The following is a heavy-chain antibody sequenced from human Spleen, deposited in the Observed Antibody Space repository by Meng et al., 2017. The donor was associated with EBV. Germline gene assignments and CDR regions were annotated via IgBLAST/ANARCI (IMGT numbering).Heavy chain of an antibody. CDR1: GGSVSSGKFY. V-gene: IGHV4-39*01. CDR3: ARHPHLNYYSSGNEYNWFDA. D-gene: IGHD3-10*01. CDR2: MYYSGTT. Sequence: QECGPGLVRPWGPRSLPCTVSGGSVSSGKFYWSWIRQPPGKGLEWIGSMYYSGTTWSMYYSGTTYYNPSLKSRATISIDTFQNQFSLKLNSVTAADTAVYFCARHPHLNYYSSGNEYNWFDAWGQGTLVTVSS. J-gene: IGHJ5*02.